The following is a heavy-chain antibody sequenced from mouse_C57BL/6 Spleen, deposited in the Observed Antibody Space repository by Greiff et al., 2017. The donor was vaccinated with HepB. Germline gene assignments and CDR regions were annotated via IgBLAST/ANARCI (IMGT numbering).Heavy chain of an antibody. D-gene: IGHD2-12*01. J-gene: IGHJ3*01. Sequence: VKLQESGPELVKPGASVKISCKASGYAFSSSWMNWVKQRPGKGLEWIGRIYPGDGDTNYNGKFKGKATLTADKSSSTAYMQLSSLTSEDSAVYFCANLRGIFAYWGQGTLVTVSA. V-gene: IGHV1-82*01. CDR3: ANLRGIFAY. CDR1: GYAFSSSW. CDR2: IYPGDGDT.